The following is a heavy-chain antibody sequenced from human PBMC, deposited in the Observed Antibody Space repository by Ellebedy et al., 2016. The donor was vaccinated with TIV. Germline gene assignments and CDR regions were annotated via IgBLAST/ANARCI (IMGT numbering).Heavy chain of an antibody. CDR2: RAYDGTNK. Sequence: PGGSLRLSCAASGFTFNNYAMHWVRQATGKGLEWVAHRAYDGTNKFYADSVKGRFIISRDNSKNTLYLQVNSLRAEDTAVYYCARDSRVLTDYHYYAMDVWGQGTAVTVSS. J-gene: IGHJ6*02. CDR3: ARDSRVLTDYHYYAMDV. V-gene: IGHV3-30-3*01. D-gene: IGHD2-15*01. CDR1: GFTFNNYA.